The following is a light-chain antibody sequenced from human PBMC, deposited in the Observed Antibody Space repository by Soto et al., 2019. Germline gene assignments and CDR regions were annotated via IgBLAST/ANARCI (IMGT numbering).Light chain of an antibody. J-gene: IGKJ1*01. CDR1: QSVLYSSNNKNY. CDR3: QQYYSTPWT. Sequence: DIVMTQSPDSLAVSLGERATINCKSSQSVLYSSNNKNYLAWYQQKPGQPPKLLIYWASTRESGVPDRVSGSGSGTDFTLTISSLQAEDVGVYYCQQYYSTPWTFGQGTKVEIK. CDR2: WAS. V-gene: IGKV4-1*01.